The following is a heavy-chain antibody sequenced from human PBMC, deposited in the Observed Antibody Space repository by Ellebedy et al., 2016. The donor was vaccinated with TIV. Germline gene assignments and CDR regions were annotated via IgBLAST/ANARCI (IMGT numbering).Heavy chain of an antibody. J-gene: IGHJ4*02. D-gene: IGHD7-27*01. Sequence: ASVKVSCXASGYTLTSYDIHWVRQAPGQGLEWMGWINPNSGRANYAQKFQGRVTMTRDTSISTAYMELRGLESDDTAVYYCVREGEDWGWGDYWGQGTLVTVSS. CDR2: INPNSGRA. V-gene: IGHV1-2*02. CDR3: VREGEDWGWGDY. CDR1: GYTLTSYD.